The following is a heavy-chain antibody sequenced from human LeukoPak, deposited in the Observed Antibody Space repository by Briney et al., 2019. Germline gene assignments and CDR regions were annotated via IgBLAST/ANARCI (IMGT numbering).Heavy chain of an antibody. Sequence: GASVKVSCKASGFTFSSYGISWVRQAPGQGLEWMGWISNYNGNTNYAQNLRDRVTLTTDTSTSTAYMELRSLRSDDTAIYYCVREYYYDASTYYPLDCWGQGTLVAVSS. V-gene: IGHV1-18*01. CDR2: ISNYNGNT. D-gene: IGHD3-22*01. J-gene: IGHJ4*02. CDR3: VREYYYDASTYYPLDC. CDR1: GFTFSSYG.